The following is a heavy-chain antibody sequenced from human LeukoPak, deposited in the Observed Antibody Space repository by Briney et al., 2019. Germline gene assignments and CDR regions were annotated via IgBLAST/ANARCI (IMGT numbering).Heavy chain of an antibody. CDR1: GYTFTSYD. CDR3: ARGLGYCSGGSCYVLYYGMDV. D-gene: IGHD2-15*01. CDR2: MNPNSGNT. V-gene: IGHV1-8*01. J-gene: IGHJ6*02. Sequence: GASVKVSCKASGYTFTSYDINWVRQATGQGLEWMGWMNPNSGNTGYAQKFQGRVTMTRNTSISTAYMELSSLRTEDTAVYYCARGLGYCSGGSCYVLYYGMDVWGQGTTVTVSS.